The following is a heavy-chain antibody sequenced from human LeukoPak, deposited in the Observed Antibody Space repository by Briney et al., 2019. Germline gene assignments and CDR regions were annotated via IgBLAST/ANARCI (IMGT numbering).Heavy chain of an antibody. CDR2: ISYDGSNK. D-gene: IGHD5-18*01. CDR3: AKQTGIQLWLNYFDY. J-gene: IGHJ4*02. V-gene: IGHV3-30-3*02. Sequence: GGSLRLSCAASGFTFSSYAMHWVRQAPGKGLEWVAVISYDGSNKYYADSVKGRFTISRDNSKNTLYLQMNSLRAEDTAVYYCAKQTGIQLWLNYFDYWGQGTLVTVSS. CDR1: GFTFSSYA.